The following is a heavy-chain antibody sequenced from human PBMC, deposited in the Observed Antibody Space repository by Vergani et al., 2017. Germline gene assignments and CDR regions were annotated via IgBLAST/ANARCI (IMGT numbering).Heavy chain of an antibody. J-gene: IGHJ5*02. Sequence: QLQLQESGPGLVKPSETLSLTCTVSGGSISSSSYYWGWIRQPPGKGLEWIGSIYYSGSTYYNPSLKIRVTISVDTSKNQFSLKLSSVTAADTAVYYCARVKGDANWFDPWGQGTLVTVSS. V-gene: IGHV4-39*07. D-gene: IGHD3-16*01. CDR3: ARVKGDANWFDP. CDR2: IYYSGST. CDR1: GGSISSSSYY.